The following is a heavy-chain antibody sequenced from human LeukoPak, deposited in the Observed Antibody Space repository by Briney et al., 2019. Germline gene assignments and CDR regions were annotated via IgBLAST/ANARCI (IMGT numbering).Heavy chain of an antibody. J-gene: IGHJ5*02. Sequence: GESLKIPCKGIGHSFASYWIGSVRQLPGKGMEWMGVIYPSDSRIRYNPSFQGQVTISVDNSIRTAYLQWVSLKASDTAMYYCACRDLTSTWSYPWGQGTLVTVSS. CDR1: GHSFASYW. D-gene: IGHD2-2*01. V-gene: IGHV5-51*01. CDR3: ACRDLTSTWSYP. CDR2: IYPSDSRI.